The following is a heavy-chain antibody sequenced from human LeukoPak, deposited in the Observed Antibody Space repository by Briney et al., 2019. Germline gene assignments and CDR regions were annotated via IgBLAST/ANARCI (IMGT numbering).Heavy chain of an antibody. CDR2: ISRGSGSI. D-gene: IGHD2-21*02. Sequence: GGSLRLSCAASGFTFSSYSMNWVRQAAGKGLEWVSSISRGSGSIYYADSLKGRFTISRDNAKNSLYLQMNSLRVEDTAVYYCARAPPYCGGDCSDWYFDLWGRGTLVTVSS. V-gene: IGHV3-21*01. CDR1: GFTFSSYS. J-gene: IGHJ2*01. CDR3: ARAPPYCGGDCSDWYFDL.